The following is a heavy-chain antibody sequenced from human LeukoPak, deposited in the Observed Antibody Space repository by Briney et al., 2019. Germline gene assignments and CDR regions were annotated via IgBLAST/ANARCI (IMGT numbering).Heavy chain of an antibody. J-gene: IGHJ4*02. D-gene: IGHD6-13*01. CDR3: AKDRYSSSWYTIDY. V-gene: IGHV3-43*02. CDR1: GFTFDDYA. CDR2: ILGDGSST. Sequence: PGGSLRLSCAASGFTFDDYAMHWVRQVPGKGLEWVSLILGDGSSTNYADSVKGRVTISRDNSKNSLYLHMNSLRVEDTALYFCAKDRYSSSWYTIDYWGQGTLVTVSS.